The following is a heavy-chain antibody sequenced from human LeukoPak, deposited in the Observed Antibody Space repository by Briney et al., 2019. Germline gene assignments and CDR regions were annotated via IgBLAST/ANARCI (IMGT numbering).Heavy chain of an antibody. CDR3: TRMTTGHVY. V-gene: IGHV4-34*01. Sequence: SETLSLTCAVSGVSFNDYYWSWVRQTPGKGLEWIGEINHSGYTNDSPSLKSRVTLSIDTSRKQFSLNLRSVTVADTGIYYCTRMTTGHVYWGQGTLVTVSS. CDR2: INHSGYT. J-gene: IGHJ4*02. D-gene: IGHD1-1*01. CDR1: GVSFNDYY.